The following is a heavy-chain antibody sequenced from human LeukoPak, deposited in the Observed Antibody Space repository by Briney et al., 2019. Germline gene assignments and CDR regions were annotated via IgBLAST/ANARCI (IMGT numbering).Heavy chain of an antibody. CDR3: AKEMTTVTALRY. CDR2: ISWNSGSI. CDR1: GFTFDDYA. Sequence: PGGSLRLSCVASGFTFDDYAMHWVRQAPGKGLEWVSGISWNSGSIGYADSVKGRFTISRDNAKNSLYLQMNSLRAEDTALYYCAKEMTTVTALRYWGQGTLVTVSS. J-gene: IGHJ4*02. V-gene: IGHV3-9*01. D-gene: IGHD4-17*01.